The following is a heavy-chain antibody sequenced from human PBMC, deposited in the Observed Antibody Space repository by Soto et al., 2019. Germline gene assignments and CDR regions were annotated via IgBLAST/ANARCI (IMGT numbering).Heavy chain of an antibody. D-gene: IGHD1-26*01. J-gene: IGHJ4*02. CDR1: GDSISSGDYY. Sequence: SETLSLTCTVSGDSISSGDYYWSWIRQPPGKGLEWIGCIYYSGNTYYNPSLKRRFSISVDTSKNQFSLKLSSVTAADTAVYYCARPSGSYLYYFDYWGQGTLVTSPQ. CDR2: IYYSGNT. V-gene: IGHV4-30-4*01. CDR3: ARPSGSYLYYFDY.